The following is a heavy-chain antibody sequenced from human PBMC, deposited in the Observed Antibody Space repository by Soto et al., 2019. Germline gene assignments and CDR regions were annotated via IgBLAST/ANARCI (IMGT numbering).Heavy chain of an antibody. D-gene: IGHD1-26*01. Sequence: PSETLSLTCTVSGGSINTYYWSWIRQPPGKGLEWIGYIYFYDTGSANYNPSLKSRVTISVDTSKNQFSLKLSSVTAADTAVYYCVKGGTSKFDPWGPGTLVTVSS. V-gene: IGHV4-59*01. CDR1: GGSINTYY. CDR2: IYFYDTGSA. J-gene: IGHJ5*02. CDR3: VKGGTSKFDP.